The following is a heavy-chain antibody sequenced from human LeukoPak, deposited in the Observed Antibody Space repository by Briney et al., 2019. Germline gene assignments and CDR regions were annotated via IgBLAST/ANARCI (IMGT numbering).Heavy chain of an antibody. CDR2: INSDGSST. J-gene: IGHJ4*02. D-gene: IGHD3-9*01. V-gene: IGHV3-74*01. Sequence: GGSLRLSCAASGFIFSNYAMSWVRQAPGKGLVWVSRINSDGSSTSYADSVKGRFTISRDNAKNTLYLQMNSLRAEDTAVYYCARQGKDFDLDYWGQGTLVTVSS. CDR1: GFIFSNYA. CDR3: ARQGKDFDLDY.